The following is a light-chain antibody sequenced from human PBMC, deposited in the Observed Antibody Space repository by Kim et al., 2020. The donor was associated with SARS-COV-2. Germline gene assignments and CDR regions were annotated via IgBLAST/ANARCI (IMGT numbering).Light chain of an antibody. CDR1: QSISTY. Sequence: DIQMTQSPSSLAASVGDRVTIACRASQSISTYLNWYQQKPGKAPKLLIYGASTLQSGVPSRFSGSGSGTDFILTISSLQPEDFATYYCQQSHSTPLLTFGGGTKVDIQ. V-gene: IGKV1-39*01. CDR3: QQSHSTPLLT. CDR2: GAS. J-gene: IGKJ4*01.